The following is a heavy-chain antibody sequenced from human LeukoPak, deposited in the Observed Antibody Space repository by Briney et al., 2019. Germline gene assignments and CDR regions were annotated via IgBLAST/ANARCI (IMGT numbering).Heavy chain of an antibody. Sequence: PSETLSLTCTASGGSISGYYWAWIRQPPGKGLEWVGYIYYSGNTYYNPSLKSRVIISLDTYKNQFSLRLSSVTAADTAVYYCARVEGGTEDKYCTDHWGQGTLVTVSS. CDR2: IYYSGNT. CDR3: ARVEGGTEDKYCTDH. CDR1: GGSISGYY. V-gene: IGHV4-59*01. D-gene: IGHD2-15*01. J-gene: IGHJ4*02.